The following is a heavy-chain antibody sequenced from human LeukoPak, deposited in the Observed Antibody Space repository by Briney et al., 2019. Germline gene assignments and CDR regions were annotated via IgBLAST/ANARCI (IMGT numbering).Heavy chain of an antibody. Sequence: GSLRLSCAASGFTVTSYYMSWVRQAPGKGLEWVSVMYSGGATDYAESVKGRFTMSRDNSKSTLYLQMNSLRAEDTAIYYCARSAGAYWGQGTLVTVSS. CDR1: GFTVTSYY. D-gene: IGHD3-10*01. V-gene: IGHV3-66*01. CDR3: ARSAGAY. CDR2: MYSGGAT. J-gene: IGHJ4*02.